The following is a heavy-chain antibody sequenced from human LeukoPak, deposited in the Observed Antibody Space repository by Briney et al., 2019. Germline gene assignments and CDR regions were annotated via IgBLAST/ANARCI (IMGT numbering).Heavy chain of an antibody. Sequence: PGGSLRLSCAASGFTFSSYSMNWVRQAPGKGLEWVSSTSSSSSYIYYADSVKGRFTISRDNAKNSLYLQMNSLRAEDTAVYYCATNYYGSGSYLSPDWGQGTLVTVSS. D-gene: IGHD3-10*01. J-gene: IGHJ4*02. CDR3: ATNYYGSGSYLSPD. CDR2: TSSSSSYI. CDR1: GFTFSSYS. V-gene: IGHV3-21*01.